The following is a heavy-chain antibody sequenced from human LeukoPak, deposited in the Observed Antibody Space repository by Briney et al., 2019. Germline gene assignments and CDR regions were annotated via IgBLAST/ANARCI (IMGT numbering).Heavy chain of an antibody. CDR3: AKDNKGITMVRGVIRYYYGMDV. D-gene: IGHD3-10*01. CDR1: GFTFGDYA. CDR2: ISWNRGYI. Sequence: HPGGSLRLSCAASGFTFGDYAMHWVRQAPGKGLEWVSGISWNRGYIGYADSVKGRFTISRDNAKNSLYLQMNSLRAEDTALYYCAKDNKGITMVRGVIRYYYGMDVWGQGTTVTVSS. V-gene: IGHV3-9*01. J-gene: IGHJ6*02.